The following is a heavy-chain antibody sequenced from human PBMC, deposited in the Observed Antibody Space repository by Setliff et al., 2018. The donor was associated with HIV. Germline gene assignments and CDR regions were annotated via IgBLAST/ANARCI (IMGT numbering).Heavy chain of an antibody. J-gene: IGHJ3*01. CDR3: AKDSRRGDAYNVGVFDF. Sequence: GGSLRLSCVASEFTFSSYAMNWVRQAPGKGLEWVSTISGSGGTKYYADSVKGRFTISRDNSKNTLYLRMDSLRAEDTAIYYCAKDSRRGDAYNVGVFDFWGQGTMGTVSS. CDR1: EFTFSSYA. CDR2: ISGSGGTK. D-gene: IGHD3-10*01. V-gene: IGHV3-23*01.